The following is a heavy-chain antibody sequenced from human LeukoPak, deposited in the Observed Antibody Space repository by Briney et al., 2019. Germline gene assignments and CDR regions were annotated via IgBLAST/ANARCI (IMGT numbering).Heavy chain of an antibody. V-gene: IGHV1-46*01. J-gene: IGHJ4*02. D-gene: IGHD3-22*01. CDR1: GYTFTSYY. CDR2: INPSGGST. CDR3: ARENIKYYYDSSGYFVH. Sequence: ASVKVSCKASGYTFTSYYMHWVRQAPGQGLEWMGIINPSGGSTSYAQKFQGRVTMTRDTSTSTVYMELSSLRSEDTAVYYCARENIKYYYDSSGYFVHWGQGTLVTVSS.